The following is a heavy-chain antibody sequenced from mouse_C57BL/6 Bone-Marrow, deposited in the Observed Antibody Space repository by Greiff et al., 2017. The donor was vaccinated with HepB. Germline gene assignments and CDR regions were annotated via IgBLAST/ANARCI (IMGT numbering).Heavy chain of an antibody. CDR1: GYTFTSYW. CDR3: ASYPFAY. CDR2: IDPSDSYT. Sequence: VQLQQPGAELVKPGASVKLSCKASGYTFTSYWMQWVKQRPGQGLEWIGEIDPSDSYTNYNQKFKGKATLTVDTSSSTAYMQLSSLTSEDSAVYYCASYPFAYWGQGTLVTVSA. V-gene: IGHV1-50*01. J-gene: IGHJ3*01.